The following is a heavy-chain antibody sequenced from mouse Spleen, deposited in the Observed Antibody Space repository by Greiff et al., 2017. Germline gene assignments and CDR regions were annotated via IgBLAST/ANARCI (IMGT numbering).Heavy chain of an antibody. V-gene: IGHV5-9*02. D-gene: IGHD2-10*02. Sequence: EVQGVESGGGLVKPGGSLKLSCAASGFAFSSYDMSWVRQTPEKRLEWVATISSGGSYTYYPDSVKGRFTISRDNARNTLYLQMSSLRSEDTALYYCARQGYGNYFDYWGQGTTLTVSS. CDR1: GFAFSSYD. J-gene: IGHJ2*01. CDR3: ARQGYGNYFDY. CDR2: ISSGGSYT.